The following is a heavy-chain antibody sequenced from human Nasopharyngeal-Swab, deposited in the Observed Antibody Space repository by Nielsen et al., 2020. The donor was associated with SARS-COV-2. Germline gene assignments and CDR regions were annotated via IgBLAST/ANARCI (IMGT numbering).Heavy chain of an antibody. J-gene: IGHJ4*02. V-gene: IGHV4-59*01. CDR2: IYYSGST. D-gene: IGHD6-19*01. Sequence: GSLRLSCTASGGSISSYYWSWIRQPPGKGLEWIGYIYYSGSTNYNPSLKSRVTISVDTSKNQFSLKLSSVTAADTAVYYCARDSRSGWLYWGQGTLVTVSS. CDR3: ARDSRSGWLY. CDR1: GGSISSYY.